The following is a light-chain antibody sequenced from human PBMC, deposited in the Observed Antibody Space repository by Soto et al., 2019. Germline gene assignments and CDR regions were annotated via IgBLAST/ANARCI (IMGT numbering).Light chain of an antibody. CDR3: QQYNSSPWT. CDR2: DAS. J-gene: IGKJ1*01. V-gene: IGKV1-5*01. CDR1: QTISSW. Sequence: DIQMTQSPSTLSASVGDRVTITCRASQTISSWLAWYQQKPGKAPKLLIYDASSLESGVPSRFSGNGSGTEFTLTISSLQPDDFATYYCQQYNSSPWTFGQGTKVDIK.